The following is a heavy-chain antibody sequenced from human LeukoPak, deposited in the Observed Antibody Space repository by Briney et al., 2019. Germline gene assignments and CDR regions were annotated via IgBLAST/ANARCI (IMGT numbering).Heavy chain of an antibody. CDR3: ARVRYSGYDLLGGLNDY. CDR1: GFTFSSYS. V-gene: IGHV3-21*01. CDR2: ISSSSSYI. D-gene: IGHD5-12*01. Sequence: RGSLRLSCAASGFTFSSYSMNWVRQAPGKGLEWVSSISSSSSYIYYADSVKGRFTISRDNAKNSLYLQMNSLRAEDTAVYYCARVRYSGYDLLGGLNDYWGQGTLVTVSS. J-gene: IGHJ4*02.